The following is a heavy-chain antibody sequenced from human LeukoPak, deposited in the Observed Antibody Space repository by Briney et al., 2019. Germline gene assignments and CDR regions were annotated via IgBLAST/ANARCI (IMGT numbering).Heavy chain of an antibody. D-gene: IGHD3-10*01. V-gene: IGHV3-23*01. CDR2: ISATGGGT. CDR3: AITYGSWAYNLNY. J-gene: IGHJ4*02. CDR1: VVTLSITN. Sequence: GGSLRLSCAASVVTLSITNMNWVRQAPGKGLEWVSGISATGGGTYYADSVKGRFTISRDNSKNTLSVEMNSRRAEDTSIYYCAITYGSWAYNLNYWGQGTLVTVSS.